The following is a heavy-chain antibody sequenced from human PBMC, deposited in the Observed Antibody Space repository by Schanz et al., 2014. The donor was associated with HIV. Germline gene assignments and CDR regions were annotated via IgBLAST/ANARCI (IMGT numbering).Heavy chain of an antibody. CDR2: MIPSFRLR. CDR3: ARAWYHYGSGSYYRNYGMDV. D-gene: IGHD3-10*01. CDR1: GGTFSSYA. J-gene: IGHJ6*02. V-gene: IGHV1-69*01. Sequence: QMRLVQSGAEMKKPGSSVKVSCKASGGTFSSYAISWVRQAPGQGLEWMGGMIPSFRLRTYAQKFQGRVTIAADESASTAYMELNSLRSDDTAVYYCARAWYHYGSGSYYRNYGMDVWGQGTTVTVSS.